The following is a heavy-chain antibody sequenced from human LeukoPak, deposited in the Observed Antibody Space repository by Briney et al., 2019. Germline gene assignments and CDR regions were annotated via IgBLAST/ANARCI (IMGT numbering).Heavy chain of an antibody. V-gene: IGHV4-38-2*01. CDR1: GYSISSGYY. D-gene: IGHD2-2*01. Sequence: PSETLSLTCAVSGYSISSGYYWGWIRQPPGKGLEWIGSIYHSGSTYYNPSLKSRVTISVDTSKNQFSLKLSSVTAADTAVCYCARLHQGNSDYWGQGTLVTVSS. CDR2: IYHSGST. CDR3: ARLHQGNSDY. J-gene: IGHJ4*02.